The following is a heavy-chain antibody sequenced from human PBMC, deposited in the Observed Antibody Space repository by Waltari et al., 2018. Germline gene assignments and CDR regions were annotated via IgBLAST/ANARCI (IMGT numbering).Heavy chain of an antibody. D-gene: IGHD6-13*01. J-gene: IGHJ3*02. CDR2: IYYSGST. CDR1: GGSISSSSYY. Sequence: QLQLQESGPGLVKPSETLSLTCTVSGGSISSSSYYWGWIRQPPGKGLEWIGSIYYSGSTYYNPSLKSRVTISVDTSKNQFSLKLSSVTAADTAVYYCARDCLAAAGTGAFDIRGQGTMVTVSS. CDR3: ARDCLAAAGTGAFDI. V-gene: IGHV4-39*07.